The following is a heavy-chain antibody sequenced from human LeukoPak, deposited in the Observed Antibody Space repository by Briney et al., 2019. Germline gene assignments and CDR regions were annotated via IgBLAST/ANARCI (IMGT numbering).Heavy chain of an antibody. Sequence: GGSLRLSCGASGFSFSTYWMNWVRQAPGRGLEWVSYISSSSSTIYYSDSVKGRFTISRDNAKNSLYLQMNSLRAEDTAVYYCAELGITMIGGVWGKGTTVTISS. CDR3: AELGITMIGGV. D-gene: IGHD3-10*02. J-gene: IGHJ6*04. V-gene: IGHV3-48*01. CDR2: ISSSSSTI. CDR1: GFSFSTYW.